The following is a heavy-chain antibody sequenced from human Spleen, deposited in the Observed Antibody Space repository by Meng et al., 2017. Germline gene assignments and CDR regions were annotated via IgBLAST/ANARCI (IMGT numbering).Heavy chain of an antibody. D-gene: IGHD3-22*01. V-gene: IGHV3-15*01. CDR3: AHDSNGYYSFHN. CDR1: GFTVSSNY. CDR2: IKSKGSGETR. Sequence: GESLKISCAASGFTVSSNYMSWVRQAPGKGLEWVGRIKSKGSGETRDYAAPVKGRFTISRDDSKNMVFLQMNSLKTEDTAVYYCAHDSNGYYSFHNWGQGTLVTVSS. J-gene: IGHJ4*02.